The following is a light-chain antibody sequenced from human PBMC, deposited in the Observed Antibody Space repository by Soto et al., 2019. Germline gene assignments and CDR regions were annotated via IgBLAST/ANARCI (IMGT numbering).Light chain of an antibody. J-gene: IGKJ3*01. CDR2: GTS. CDR1: QIFSSTF. Sequence: EIVLTQSPVTLSLSPGDRATLSCRASQIFSSTFLAWYQLKPGQAPRLLIYGTSRRATGIPNRFSGSGSGTDFTLTISRLEPDDFAVYYCQQYGNSPPFTFGPGTKVDIK. V-gene: IGKV3-20*01. CDR3: QQYGNSPPFT.